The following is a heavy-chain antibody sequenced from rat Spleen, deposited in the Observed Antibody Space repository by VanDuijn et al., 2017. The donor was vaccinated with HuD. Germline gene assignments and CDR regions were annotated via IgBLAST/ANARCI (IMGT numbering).Heavy chain of an antibody. CDR2: ISPSGGGT. J-gene: IGHJ3*01. Sequence: EVQLMESGGGLVQPGGSLQVSCAASGFIFNNYDMAWVRQTPTKGLEWVASISPSGGGTYYRDSVKGRFTVSRDNTRSTQFLQMDSLRSEDTATYYCVRQDTSGYSNWFTYWGQGTLVTVSS. D-gene: IGHD4-3*01. V-gene: IGHV5S13*01. CDR1: GFIFNNYD. CDR3: VRQDTSGYSNWFTY.